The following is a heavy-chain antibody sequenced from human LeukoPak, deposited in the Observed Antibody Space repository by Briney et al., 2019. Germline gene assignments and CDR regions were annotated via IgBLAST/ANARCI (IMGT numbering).Heavy chain of an antibody. CDR2: ISSSSSYI. J-gene: IGHJ3*02. V-gene: IGHV3-21*01. Sequence: GGSLRLSCAASGFTFSSYGMNWVRQAPGKGLEWVSSISSSSSYIYYADSVKGRFTISRDNAKNSLYLQMNSLRAEDTAVYYCARDWVQDIVVVVAANDAFDIWGQGTMVTVSS. CDR3: ARDWVQDIVVVVAANDAFDI. D-gene: IGHD2-15*01. CDR1: GFTFSSYG.